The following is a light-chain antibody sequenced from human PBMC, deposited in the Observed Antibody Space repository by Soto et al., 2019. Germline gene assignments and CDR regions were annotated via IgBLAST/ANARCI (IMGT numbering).Light chain of an antibody. CDR1: RSVSSSY. CDR3: QQDYNPLT. J-gene: IGKJ4*01. Sequence: PGERVTLSCRASRSVSSSYLTWYQQKPGQAPRLLIYGASTRATSIPARFSGSGSGTDFTLTISSLQPEDFAVYYCQQDYNPLTFGGGTKVEIK. CDR2: GAS. V-gene: IGKV3D-7*01.